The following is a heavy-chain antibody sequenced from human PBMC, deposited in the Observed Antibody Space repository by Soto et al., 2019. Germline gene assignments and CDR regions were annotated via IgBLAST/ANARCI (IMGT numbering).Heavy chain of an antibody. Sequence: GGSLRLSCAASGFTFSSYGMHWVRQAPGKGLEWVAVISYDGSNKYYADSVKGRFTISRDNSKNTLYLQMNSLRAEDTAVYYCAKDPVPEIYGEYYYYCMDVWGQGTTVTVSS. CDR2: ISYDGSNK. J-gene: IGHJ6*02. CDR3: AKDPVPEIYGEYYYYCMDV. V-gene: IGHV3-30*18. D-gene: IGHD4-17*01. CDR1: GFTFSSYG.